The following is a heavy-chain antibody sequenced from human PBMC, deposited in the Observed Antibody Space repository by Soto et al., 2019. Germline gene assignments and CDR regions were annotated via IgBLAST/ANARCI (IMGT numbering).Heavy chain of an antibody. CDR2: ISYDGSNK. CDR1: GFTFSSYA. CDR3: ARDLFSRGGSTSSIAARRGGDYFDY. V-gene: IGHV3-30-3*01. Sequence: GGSLRLSCAASGFTFSSYAMHWVRQAPGKGLEWVAVISYDGSNKYYADSVKGRFTISRDNSKNTLYLQMNSLRAEDTAVYYCARDLFSRGGSTSSIAARRGGDYFDYWGQGTLVTVSS. D-gene: IGHD6-6*01. J-gene: IGHJ4*02.